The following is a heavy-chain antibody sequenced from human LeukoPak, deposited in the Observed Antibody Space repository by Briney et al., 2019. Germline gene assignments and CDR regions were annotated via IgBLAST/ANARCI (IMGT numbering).Heavy chain of an antibody. CDR3: ARDRRNYYDSSGGRDY. V-gene: IGHV4-34*01. CDR1: GGSFSGYY. CDR2: INHSGST. Sequence: SETLSLTCAVYGGSFSGYYWSRIRQPPGKGLEWIGEINHSGSTNYDPSLKSRVTISVDTSKNQFSLKLSSVTAADTAVYYCARDRRNYYDSSGGRDYWGQGTLVTVSS. J-gene: IGHJ4*02. D-gene: IGHD3-22*01.